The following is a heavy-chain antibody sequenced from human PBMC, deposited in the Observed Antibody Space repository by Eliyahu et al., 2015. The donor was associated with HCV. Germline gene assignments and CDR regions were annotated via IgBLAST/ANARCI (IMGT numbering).Heavy chain of an antibody. CDR1: GFTFSDHY. J-gene: IGHJ4*02. CDR3: GRVSIVATPYFFDY. V-gene: IGHV3-72*01. Sequence: EVQLVESGGGLVQPGGSLRLSCAAXGFTFSDHYMDWVRQAPGKGLEWVGRIRNKANSYTTEYAPSVKGRFTVSRDDSKNSLYLQMNSLKTEDTAVYYCGRVSIVATPYFFDYWGQGTRVTVSS. CDR2: IRNKANSYTT. D-gene: IGHD1-26*01.